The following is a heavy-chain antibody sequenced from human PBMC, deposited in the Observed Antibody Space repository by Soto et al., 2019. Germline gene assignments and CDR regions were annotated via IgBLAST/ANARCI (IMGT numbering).Heavy chain of an antibody. CDR1: DGSISPYY. V-gene: IGHV4-59*08. J-gene: IGHJ4*02. CDR2: IYYAGTT. CDR3: ARLGGYYQSLDS. D-gene: IGHD6-25*01. Sequence: PSETLSLTCTVSDGSISPYYWSWIRQPPGKGLEWIGYIYYAGTTTYNPSLKSRVSISIDTSKSEVSLKLTSVTAADTAVYYCARLGGYYQSLDSWGKGTVVTVSS.